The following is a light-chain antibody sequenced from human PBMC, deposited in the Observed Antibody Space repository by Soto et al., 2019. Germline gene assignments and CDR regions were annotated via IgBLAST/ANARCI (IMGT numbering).Light chain of an antibody. CDR1: NIGRKR. CDR3: QVWDDSSDHPWV. V-gene: IGLV3-21*02. J-gene: IGLJ3*02. CDR2: DDS. Sequence: SYELTQPPSVSVAPGQTASITCGGNNIGRKRVHWYQQKAGQAPVLVVYDDSDRPSGIPERISGSKSGNTATLTISRVEAGDEADYYCQVWDDSSDHPWVFGGGTQLTVL.